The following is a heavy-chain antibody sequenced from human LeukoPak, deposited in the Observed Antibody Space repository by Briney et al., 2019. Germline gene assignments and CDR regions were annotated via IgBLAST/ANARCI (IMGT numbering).Heavy chain of an antibody. D-gene: IGHD1-1*01. V-gene: IGHV3-7*01. CDR3: ARPMGGATGTTGYFDY. CDR1: GFTFSSYW. Sequence: PGGSLRLSSAASGFTFSSYWLSWVRQAPGEGLEWVANVRQDGSEKYYVDSVKGRFTISRDNAKNSLYLQMNSLRAEDTAVHHCARPMGGATGTTGYFDYWGQGALVTVSS. CDR2: VRQDGSEK. J-gene: IGHJ4*02.